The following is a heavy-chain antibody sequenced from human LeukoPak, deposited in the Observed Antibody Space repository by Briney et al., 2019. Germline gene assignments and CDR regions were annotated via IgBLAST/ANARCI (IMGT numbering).Heavy chain of an antibody. V-gene: IGHV3-7*01. D-gene: IGHD2-21*02. CDR2: INQDGSKK. CDR3: AKWGPYCVGDYCPALDS. CDR1: RFTFSNYW. J-gene: IGHJ4*02. Sequence: GGSLRLSCVASRFTFSNYWMSWVRQAPGKGLEWVANINQDGSKKRYADSMKGRFTISRDNAKESLYMQLNSLRAEDTAVYYCAKWGPYCVGDYCPALDSWGPGTLVTVSS.